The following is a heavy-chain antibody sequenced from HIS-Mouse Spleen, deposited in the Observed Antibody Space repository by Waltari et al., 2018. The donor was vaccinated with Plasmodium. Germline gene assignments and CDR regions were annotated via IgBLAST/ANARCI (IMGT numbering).Heavy chain of an antibody. D-gene: IGHD3-10*01. CDR3: ARVTSYGVYWYFDL. V-gene: IGHV4-34*01. Sequence: QVQLQQWGAGLLKPSETLSLTCAVYGGSFSGYYWSWIRQPPGKGLEWIGEINHSGSTNYNPSLKSRVTISVDTSKNQFSLKLSSVTAADTAVYYCARVTSYGVYWYFDLWGRGTLVTVSS. J-gene: IGHJ2*01. CDR2: INHSGST. CDR1: GGSFSGYY.